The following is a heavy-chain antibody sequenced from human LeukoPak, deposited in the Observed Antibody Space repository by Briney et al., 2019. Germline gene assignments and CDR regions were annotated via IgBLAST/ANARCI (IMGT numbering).Heavy chain of an antibody. CDR3: AKDLLGSEYSSSWSDY. V-gene: IGHV3-30*02. J-gene: IGHJ4*02. D-gene: IGHD6-13*01. Sequence: PGGSLRLSCAASGFTFSSYGMHWVRQAPGKGLEWVAFIRYDGSNKYYADSVKGRFTISRDNSKNTLYLQMNSLRAEDTAVYYCAKDLLGSEYSSSWSDYWGQGTLVTVSS. CDR1: GFTFSSYG. CDR2: IRYDGSNK.